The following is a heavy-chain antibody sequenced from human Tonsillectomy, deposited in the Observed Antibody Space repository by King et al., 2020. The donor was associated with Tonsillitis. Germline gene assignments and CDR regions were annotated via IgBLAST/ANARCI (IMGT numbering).Heavy chain of an antibody. CDR1: GFTFSSFV. CDR2: ISYDGNNK. Sequence: VQLVESGGGVVQPGRSLRLSCAASGFTFSSFVLHWVRQAPGKGLEWVADISYDGNNKFYADSVKGRFTISRDNSKNTLYLQLNSLKTEDTAVYYCARRDGALDYYYYGLDVWGQGTTVTVSS. D-gene: IGHD4-17*01. CDR3: ARRDGALDYYYYGLDV. V-gene: IGHV3-30-3*01. J-gene: IGHJ6*02.